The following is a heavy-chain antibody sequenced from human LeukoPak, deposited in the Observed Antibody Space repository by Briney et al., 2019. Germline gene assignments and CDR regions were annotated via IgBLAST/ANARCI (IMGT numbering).Heavy chain of an antibody. J-gene: IGHJ4*02. V-gene: IGHV4-34*01. CDR3: ARGLPRLPGYDFWSGSLDY. D-gene: IGHD3-3*01. Sequence: SETLSLTCAVYGGSFSGYYWSWIRQPPGKGLEWIGEINHSGSTNYNPSLKSRVTISVDTSKNQFSLKLSSVTAADTAVYYCARGLPRLPGYDFWSGSLDYWGQGTLVTVSS. CDR1: GGSFSGYY. CDR2: INHSGST.